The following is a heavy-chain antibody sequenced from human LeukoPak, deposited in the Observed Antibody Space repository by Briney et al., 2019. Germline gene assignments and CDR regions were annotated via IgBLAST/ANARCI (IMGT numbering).Heavy chain of an antibody. CDR2: IYYSGST. D-gene: IGHD6-19*01. CDR3: ARDIYSSGWSTYYYYYGMDV. V-gene: IGHV4-39*07. Sequence: SQTLSLTCTVSGGSISSSSYYWGWIRQPPGKGLEWIGSIYYSGSTYYNPSLKSRVTISVDTSKNQFSLKLSSVTAADTAVYYCARDIYSSGWSTYYYYYGMDVWGQGTTVTVSS. J-gene: IGHJ6*02. CDR1: GGSISSSSYY.